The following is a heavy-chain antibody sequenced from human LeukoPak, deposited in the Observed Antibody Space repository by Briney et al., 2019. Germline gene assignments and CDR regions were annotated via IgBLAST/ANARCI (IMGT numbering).Heavy chain of an antibody. D-gene: IGHD2-15*01. CDR1: GVSITRSRW. V-gene: IGHV4-4*02. J-gene: IGHJ2*01. CDR3: AKGGGRRYFEF. Sequence: SGTLSLTCAVSGVSITRSRWWSWVRPPPGKGLEWIGNIYHSGGTNYNPSPKSRATISVDKSKNQFSLELSSMTAADTAVYYCAKGGGRRYFEFWGRGTLVTASS. CDR2: IYHSGGT.